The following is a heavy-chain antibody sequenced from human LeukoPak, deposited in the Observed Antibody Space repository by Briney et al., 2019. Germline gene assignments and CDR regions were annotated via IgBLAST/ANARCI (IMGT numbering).Heavy chain of an antibody. J-gene: IGHJ3*02. D-gene: IGHD6-19*01. CDR3: ARSAGYSSGWYRNDAFDI. CDR1: GGSISSYY. Sequence: SETLSLTCTVSGGSISSYYWSCIRQPPGKGLECSGYIYYSGSTNYNPSLKSRVTISVETSKNQFSLKLSSVTAADTAVYYCARSAGYSSGWYRNDAFDIWGQGTMVTVSS. V-gene: IGHV4-59*08. CDR2: IYYSGST.